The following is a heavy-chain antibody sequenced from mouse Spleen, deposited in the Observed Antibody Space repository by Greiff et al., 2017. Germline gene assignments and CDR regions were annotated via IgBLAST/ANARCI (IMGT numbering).Heavy chain of an antibody. CDR2: IDPETGGT. J-gene: IGHJ3*01. CDR3: TNDYDWFAY. CDR1: GYTFTDYE. D-gene: IGHD2-4*01. Sequence: VQRVESGAELVRPGASVTLSCKASGYTFTDYEMHWVKQTPVHGLEWIGAIDPETGGTAYNQKFKGKAILTADKSSSTAYMELRSLTSEDSAVYYCTNDYDWFAYWGQGTLVTVSA. V-gene: IGHV1-15*01.